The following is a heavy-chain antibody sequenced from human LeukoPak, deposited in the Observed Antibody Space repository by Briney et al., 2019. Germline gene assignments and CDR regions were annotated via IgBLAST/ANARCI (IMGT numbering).Heavy chain of an antibody. J-gene: IGHJ5*02. CDR2: IDTSSSTM. V-gene: IGHV3-48*02. CDR3: ARDSAYCGGDCYSDS. CDR1: AFTFSDYS. D-gene: IGHD2-21*02. Sequence: GGSLRLSCAASAFTFSDYSMNWVRQAPGKGLEWISYIDTSSSTMYYADSVMGRFTISRDNAKESLYLQMNSLRDEDTAVYYCARDSAYCGGDCYSDSWGQGTLVTVSS.